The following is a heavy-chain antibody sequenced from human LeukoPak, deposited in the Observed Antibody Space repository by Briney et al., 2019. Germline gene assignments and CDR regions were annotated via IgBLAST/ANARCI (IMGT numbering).Heavy chain of an antibody. J-gene: IGHJ4*02. CDR3: ARVKKLMPELEF. CDR2: INPNSGAT. Sequence: ASVKVSCKASGYTFSSSGIYWVRQVPGQGLEWMGWINPNSGATKYAQKFQGRVSMTRDTSINTAYMDLTNLRSDDTAIFYCARVKKLMPELEFWGQGTLVTVSS. D-gene: IGHD2-2*01. V-gene: IGHV1-2*02. CDR1: GYTFSSSG.